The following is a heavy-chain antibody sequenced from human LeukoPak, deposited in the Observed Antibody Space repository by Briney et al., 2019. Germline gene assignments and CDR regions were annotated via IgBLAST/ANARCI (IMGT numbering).Heavy chain of an antibody. CDR2: INPSGGST. J-gene: IGHJ4*02. Sequence: ASVKVSCKASGYTFTTYYMNWVRQAPGQGLEWMGIINPSGGSTSYAQKFQGRVTMTRDTSTSTVYMELSSLRSEDTAVYYCARFYGGYSPFDYWGQGTLVTVSS. CDR3: ARFYGGYSPFDY. D-gene: IGHD4-23*01. CDR1: GYTFTTYY. V-gene: IGHV1-46*01.